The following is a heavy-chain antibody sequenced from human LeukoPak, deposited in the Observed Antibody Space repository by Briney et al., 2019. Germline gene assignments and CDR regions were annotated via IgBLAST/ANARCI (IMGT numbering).Heavy chain of an antibody. CDR2: IRYDGSNK. J-gene: IGHJ4*02. D-gene: IGHD5-12*01. CDR1: GFTFSSCG. CDR3: AKDQYSGYDSEDYYFDY. V-gene: IGHV3-30*02. Sequence: PGGSLSLSCAASGFTFSSCGMHWVRQAPGKGLAWVAFIRYDGSNKYYADSVKGRFTISRDNSKNTLYLQMDRLRAEDTALYYCAKDQYSGYDSEDYYFDYWGQGTLVTVSA.